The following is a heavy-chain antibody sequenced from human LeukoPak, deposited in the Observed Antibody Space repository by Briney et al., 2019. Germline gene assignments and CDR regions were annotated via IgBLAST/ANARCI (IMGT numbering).Heavy chain of an antibody. CDR1: GFTFDDYA. Sequence: GGSLRLSCAASGFTFDDYAMHWVRQAPGKGLEWVSGISWNSGSIGYADSVKGRFTISRDNAKNSLYLQMNSLRAEDMALYYCAKDMGCSSTSCYNDASDIWGQGKMVTVSS. D-gene: IGHD2-2*01. J-gene: IGHJ3*02. CDR3: AKDMGCSSTSCYNDASDI. CDR2: ISWNSGSI. V-gene: IGHV3-9*03.